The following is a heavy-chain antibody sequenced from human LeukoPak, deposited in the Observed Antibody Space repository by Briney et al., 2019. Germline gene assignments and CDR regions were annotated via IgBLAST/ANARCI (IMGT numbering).Heavy chain of an antibody. V-gene: IGHV4-34*01. CDR1: GGSFSGYY. CDR2: INHSGST. J-gene: IGHJ4*02. D-gene: IGHD3-22*01. Sequence: PSETLSLTCAVYGGSFSGYYWSWIRQPPGKGLEWIGEINHSGSTNYNPSLKSRVTISVDTSKNQFSLKLSSVTAADTAVYYCARLAGDYYDSSGYYYQSLLYYFDYWGQGTLVTVSS. CDR3: ARLAGDYYDSSGYYYQSLLYYFDY.